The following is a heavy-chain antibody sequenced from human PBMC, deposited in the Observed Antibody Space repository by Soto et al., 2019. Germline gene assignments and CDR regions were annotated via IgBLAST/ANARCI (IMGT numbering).Heavy chain of an antibody. CDR1: GYTYTGYY. CDR3: ARVESIAARPSSRGFDS. D-gene: IGHD6-6*01. V-gene: IGHV1-2*02. CDR2: INPNSGGT. J-gene: IGHJ5*01. Sequence: ASVKVSCKASGYTYTGYYMHWVRQAPGQGLERMGWINPNSGGTNDAQKFQGRVTMTRDTSIRTAYMELSRLRSDDTAVYYCARVESIAARPSSRGFDSWGQGTQVTVSS.